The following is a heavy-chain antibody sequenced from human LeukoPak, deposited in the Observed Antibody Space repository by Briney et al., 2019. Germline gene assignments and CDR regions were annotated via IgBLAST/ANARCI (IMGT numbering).Heavy chain of an antibody. CDR1: GYTFTGYY. CDR3: ARDDTEVSFDY. V-gene: IGHV1-2*06. J-gene: IGHJ4*02. Sequence: ASVKVSCKASGYTFTGYYMHWVRQAPGQGLEWMGRINPNSGHTNYAQKFQGRVTMTRDTSISTAYMELSRLRSDDTAGYYCARDDTEVSFDYWGQGTLVTVSS. CDR2: INPNSGHT.